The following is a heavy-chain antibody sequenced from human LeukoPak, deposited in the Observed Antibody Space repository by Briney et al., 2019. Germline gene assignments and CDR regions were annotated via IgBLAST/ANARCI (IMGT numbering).Heavy chain of an antibody. CDR3: AKAGDSSGLDAFDI. CDR2: INLDGSER. Sequence: PGGSLRLSCAASGFTFSGHSMTWVRQAPGKGLEWVANINLDGSERFYVDFVKGRFTISRDNADNPMYLQMNSLRAEDTAVYYCAKAGDSSGLDAFDIWGQGTMVTVSS. CDR1: GFTFSGHS. V-gene: IGHV3-7*01. D-gene: IGHD3-22*01. J-gene: IGHJ3*02.